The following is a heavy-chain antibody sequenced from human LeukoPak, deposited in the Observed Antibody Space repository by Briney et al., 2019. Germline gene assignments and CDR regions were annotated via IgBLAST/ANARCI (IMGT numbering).Heavy chain of an antibody. CDR1: GFIFSSYA. J-gene: IGHJ3*02. CDR2: ISSSSSYI. CDR3: ARGIGSSWYSNDAFDI. D-gene: IGHD6-13*01. Sequence: GGSLRLSCAASGFIFSSYALHWVRQAPGKGLEWVSSISSSSSYIYYADSVKGRFTISRDNAKNSLYLQMNSLRAEDTAVYYCARGIGSSWYSNDAFDIWGQGTMVTVSS. V-gene: IGHV3-21*01.